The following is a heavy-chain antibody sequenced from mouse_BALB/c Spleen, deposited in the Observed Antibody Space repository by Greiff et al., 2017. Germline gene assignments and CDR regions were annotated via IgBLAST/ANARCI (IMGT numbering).Heavy chain of an antibody. D-gene: IGHD1-1*01. V-gene: IGHV5-9-3*01. CDR1: GFTFSSYA. CDR2: ISSGGSYT. J-gene: IGHJ1*01. Sequence: EVMLVESGGGLVKPGGSLKLSCAASGFTFSSYAMSWVRQTPEKRLEWVATISSGGSYTYYPDSVKGRFTISRDNAKNTLYLQMSSLRSEDTAMYYCARHGYYYGSSYWYFDVWGAGTTVTVSS. CDR3: ARHGYYYGSSYWYFDV.